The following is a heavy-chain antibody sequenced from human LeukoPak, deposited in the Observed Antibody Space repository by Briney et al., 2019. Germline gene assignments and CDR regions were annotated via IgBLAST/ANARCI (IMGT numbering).Heavy chain of an antibody. Sequence: GGSLRLSCAASGFTFSTYSMNWVRQAPGKGLEWVSSISSGSGYIYYADAVKGRFTISRDNAKNSLYLQMNSLRAEDTAVYYCARDSGSYYAFDYWGQGTLVTVSS. CDR3: ARDSGSYYAFDY. D-gene: IGHD1-26*01. V-gene: IGHV3-21*01. CDR1: GFTFSTYS. J-gene: IGHJ4*02. CDR2: ISSGSGYI.